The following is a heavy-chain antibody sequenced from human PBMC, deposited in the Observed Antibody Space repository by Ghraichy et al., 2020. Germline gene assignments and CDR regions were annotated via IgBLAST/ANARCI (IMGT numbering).Heavy chain of an antibody. V-gene: IGHV1-24*01. CDR1: GYTLTELS. Sequence: ASVKVSCKVSGYTLTELSMHWVRQAPGTGLEWMGGFDPEDGETIYAQKFQGRVTMTEDTSTDTAYMELSSLRSEDTAVYYCATDLLRITMVRGVLYGMDVWGQGTTVTVSS. J-gene: IGHJ6*02. D-gene: IGHD3-10*01. CDR3: ATDLLRITMVRGVLYGMDV. CDR2: FDPEDGET.